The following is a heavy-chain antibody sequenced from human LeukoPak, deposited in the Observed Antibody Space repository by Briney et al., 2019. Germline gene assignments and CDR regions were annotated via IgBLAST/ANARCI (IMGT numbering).Heavy chain of an antibody. CDR3: ARASCGGGTCYDSRGWFDP. D-gene: IGHD2-15*01. J-gene: IGHJ5*02. CDR1: GGSISSYY. V-gene: IGHV4-59*12. Sequence: SETLSLTCTVSGGSISSYYWSWIRQPPGKGLEWIGYIYGSGSTNYNPSLKSRVTISVDTSKNQFSLKLSSVTAADTAVYYCARASCGGGTCYDSRGWFDPWGQGTLVTVSS. CDR2: IYGSGST.